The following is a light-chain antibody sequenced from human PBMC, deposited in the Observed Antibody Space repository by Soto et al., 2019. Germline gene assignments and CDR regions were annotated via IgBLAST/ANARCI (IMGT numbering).Light chain of an antibody. CDR1: QSVSYF. CDR2: DAS. Sequence: DIVLTQSPATLSLSPGERATLSCRASQSVSYFLAWYQQKPGQAPRLLIYDASNRATGIPARFSGSGSGTDFTLTISSLEPEDFAVYYCQQRRNPRTFXQGTKVDIK. V-gene: IGKV3-11*01. J-gene: IGKJ1*01. CDR3: QQRRNPRT.